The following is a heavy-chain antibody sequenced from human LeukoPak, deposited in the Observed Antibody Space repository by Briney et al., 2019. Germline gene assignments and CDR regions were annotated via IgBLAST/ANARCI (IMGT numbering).Heavy chain of an antibody. CDR1: GFTVSSNY. Sequence: GGSLRLSCAASGFTVSSNYMSWVRQAPGEGLEWVSVIYSGGSTYYADSVKGRFTISRDNSKNTLYLQMNSLRAKDTAVYYCARHSSSWEPDYWGQGTLVTVSS. CDR2: IYSGGST. J-gene: IGHJ4*02. D-gene: IGHD6-13*01. CDR3: ARHSSSWEPDY. V-gene: IGHV3-66*04.